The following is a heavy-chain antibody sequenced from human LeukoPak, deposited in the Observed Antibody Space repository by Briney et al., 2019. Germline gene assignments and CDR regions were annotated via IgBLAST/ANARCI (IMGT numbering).Heavy chain of an antibody. CDR3: ASSVRGRGAAAGSYYYYYYMDV. D-gene: IGHD6-13*01. J-gene: IGHJ6*03. Sequence: PSETLSLTCTVSGGSISSSSYYWGWIRQPPGKGLEWIGYIYYSGSTNYNPSLKSRVTISVDTSKNQFSLRLSSVTAADTAVYYCASSVRGRGAAAGSYYYYYYMDVWGKGTTVTVSS. V-gene: IGHV4-61*05. CDR1: GGSISSSSYY. CDR2: IYYSGST.